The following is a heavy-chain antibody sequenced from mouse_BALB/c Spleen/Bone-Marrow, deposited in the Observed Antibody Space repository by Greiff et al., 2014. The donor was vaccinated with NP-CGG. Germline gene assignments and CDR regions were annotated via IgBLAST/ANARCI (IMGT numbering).Heavy chain of an antibody. V-gene: IGHV1-54*01. CDR1: GYAFTNYW. Sequence: VQLVESGAELVRPGTSVKVSCKASGYAFTNYWIEWIKQRPGQGLEWIGVINPGSGGINYNEKFKGKATLTADKSSSTAYMQLSSLTFDDSAVYFCARELVRGMDYWGQGTSVTVSS. J-gene: IGHJ4*01. D-gene: IGHD1-1*01. CDR3: ARELVRGMDY. CDR2: INPGSGGI.